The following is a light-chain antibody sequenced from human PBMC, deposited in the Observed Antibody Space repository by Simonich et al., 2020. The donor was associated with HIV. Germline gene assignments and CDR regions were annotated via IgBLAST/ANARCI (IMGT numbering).Light chain of an antibody. V-gene: IGKV4-1*01. CDR1: QSVLYSSNNKND. J-gene: IGKJ1*01. CDR3: QQYYSTPPT. Sequence: DIVMTQSPDAMAVSLGERATINCKSSQSVLYSSNNKNDLAWYQQKPGPPPKLLIYWASTRESGVPDRFSGSGSGTDFTLTISSLQAEDVAVYYCQQYYSTPPTFGQGTKVEIK. CDR2: WAS.